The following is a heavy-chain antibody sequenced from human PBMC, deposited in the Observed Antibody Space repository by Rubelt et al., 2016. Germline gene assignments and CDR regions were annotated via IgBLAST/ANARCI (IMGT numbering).Heavy chain of an antibody. J-gene: IGHJ4*02. CDR2: IYYRGST. Sequence: QVQLQESGPGQAKPSETLSLTCTVSGGSINSYYWSWIRRPPGKGLEWIGTIYYRGSTNYNPSLKSRVSMSVDTSKNQFSLELSSVTTADSAVYYCARGTYSGTYYMYFDYWGQGTLVTVSS. CDR3: ARGTYSGTYYMYFDY. CDR1: GGSINSYY. D-gene: IGHD1-26*01. V-gene: IGHV4-59*01.